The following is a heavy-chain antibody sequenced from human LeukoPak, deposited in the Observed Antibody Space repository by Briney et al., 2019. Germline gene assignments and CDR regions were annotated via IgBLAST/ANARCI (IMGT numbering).Heavy chain of an antibody. Sequence: GGSLRLSCAASGFTFYDYAMHWVRQAPGKGLEWVSGISWNSGSIVYADSVKGRFTISRDNAKNSMYLQMNSLRAEDTALYNCAKERGAVYSSSWYDYWGQGTLVTVSS. CDR3: AKERGAVYSSSWYDY. V-gene: IGHV3-9*01. CDR1: GFTFYDYA. CDR2: ISWNSGSI. D-gene: IGHD6-13*01. J-gene: IGHJ4*02.